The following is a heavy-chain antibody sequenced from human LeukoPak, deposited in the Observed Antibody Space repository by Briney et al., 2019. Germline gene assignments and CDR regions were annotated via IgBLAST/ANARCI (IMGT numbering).Heavy chain of an antibody. Sequence: TSSETLSLTCAVYGGSFSGYYWSWIRQPPGKGLEWIGEINHSGSTNYNPSLKSRVTISVDTSKNQFSLKLSSVTAADTAVYYCARVIEYSSSSAPFDYWGQGTLVTVSS. CDR3: ARVIEYSSSSAPFDY. V-gene: IGHV4-34*01. CDR2: INHSGST. D-gene: IGHD6-6*01. CDR1: GGSFSGYY. J-gene: IGHJ4*02.